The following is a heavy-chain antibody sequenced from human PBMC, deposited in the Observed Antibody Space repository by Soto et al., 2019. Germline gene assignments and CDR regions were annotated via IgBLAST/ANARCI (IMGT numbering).Heavy chain of an antibody. V-gene: IGHV1-2*04. CDR2: INPNSGGT. CDR3: ARADSSSSFLPSGP. J-gene: IGHJ5*02. CDR1: GYTFTGYY. Sequence: PGGSLRLSCAASGYTFTGYYMHWVRQAPGQGLEWMGWINPNSGGTNYAQKFQGWVTMTRDTSISTAYMELSRLRSDDTAVYYCARADSSSSFLPSGPWGQGTLVTVSS. D-gene: IGHD6-6*01.